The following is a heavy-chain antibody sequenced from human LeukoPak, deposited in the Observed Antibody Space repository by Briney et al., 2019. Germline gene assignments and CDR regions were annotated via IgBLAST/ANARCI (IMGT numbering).Heavy chain of an antibody. V-gene: IGHV4-59*01. Sequence: SETLSLTCTVSGGSISSYYWSWLRQPPGKGLEWIGYIHYSGSTNYNPSLESRVTISVDTSKNQFSLKLSSVTAADTAVYYCARGGYYDILTGYYVYLDYWGQGTLVTVSS. CDR2: IHYSGST. D-gene: IGHD3-9*01. CDR3: ARGGYYDILTGYYVYLDY. J-gene: IGHJ4*02. CDR1: GGSISSYY.